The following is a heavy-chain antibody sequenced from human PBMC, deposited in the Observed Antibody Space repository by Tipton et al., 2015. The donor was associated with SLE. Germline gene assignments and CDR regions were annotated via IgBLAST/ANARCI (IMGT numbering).Heavy chain of an antibody. CDR3: ARAVGDTSGYLDY. CDR1: GGSIRSSTYY. V-gene: IGHV4-39*07. Sequence: LRLSCTVSGGSIRSSTYYWGWIRQPPGKGLEWIGSLDNSGSTYYNPSLKSRINISVDTPKNQFSLKLSSVTAADTAVYYCARAVGDTSGYLDYWGLGALVTVSS. CDR2: LDNSGST. D-gene: IGHD3-22*01. J-gene: IGHJ4*02.